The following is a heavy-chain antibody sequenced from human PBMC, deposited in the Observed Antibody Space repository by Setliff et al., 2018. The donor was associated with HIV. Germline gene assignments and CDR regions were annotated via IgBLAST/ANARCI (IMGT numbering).Heavy chain of an antibody. CDR2: IYDSEST. V-gene: IGHV4-34*01. J-gene: IGHJ4*02. D-gene: IGHD5-18*01. CDR1: GGSFSDYY. Sequence: SETLSLTCAVYGGSFSDYYWSWIRQPPGKGLEWIGNIYDSESTYYNPSLKSRVTISVDTSKNQFSLKLSSVTAADTAVYYCAILRGYSYGYFFDYWGQGMLVTVSS. CDR3: AILRGYSYGYFFDY.